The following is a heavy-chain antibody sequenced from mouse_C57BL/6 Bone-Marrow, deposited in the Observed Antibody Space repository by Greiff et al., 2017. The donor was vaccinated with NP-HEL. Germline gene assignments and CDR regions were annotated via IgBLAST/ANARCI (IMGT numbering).Heavy chain of an antibody. J-gene: IGHJ4*01. CDR3: AKGGYWIYAMDY. CDR1: GFTFTDYY. CDR2: IRNKANGYTT. Sequence: EVQLVESGGGLVQPGGSLSLSCAASGFTFTDYYMSWVRQPPGKALEWLGFIRNKANGYTTEYSASVKGRFTISRANSQSILYLQMNALRAEDSATYYWAKGGYWIYAMDYWGQGTSVTVSS. D-gene: IGHD2-3*01. V-gene: IGHV7-3*01.